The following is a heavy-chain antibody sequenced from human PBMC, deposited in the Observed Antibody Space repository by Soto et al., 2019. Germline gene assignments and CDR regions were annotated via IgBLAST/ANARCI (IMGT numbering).Heavy chain of an antibody. D-gene: IGHD3-22*01. V-gene: IGHV3-53*01. CDR3: ARDRVESGYPEYFQH. J-gene: IGHJ1*01. Sequence: PGGSLRLSCAASGFTVSSNYMSWVRQAPGKGLEWVSVIYSGGSTYYADSVKGRFTISRDNSKNTLYLQMNSLRAEDTAVYYCARDRVESGYPEYFQHWGQGTPLTVSS. CDR1: GFTVSSNY. CDR2: IYSGGST.